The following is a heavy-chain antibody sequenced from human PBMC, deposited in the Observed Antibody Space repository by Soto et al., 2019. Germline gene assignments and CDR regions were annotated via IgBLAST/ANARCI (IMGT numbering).Heavy chain of an antibody. J-gene: IGHJ6*02. CDR3: ARVQGRYYGSGSYPGVDV. CDR1: GFTFRNYG. V-gene: IGHV3-33*01. D-gene: IGHD3-10*01. CDR2: IWYDGSNE. Sequence: QVQLVESGGGVVQPGRSLRLSCAASGFTFRNYGMHWVRQAPGKGLEWVAVIWYDGSNEYYADSVKGRFSISRDNSRSTLYLQMDSVIAEDTAVYYCARVQGRYYGSGSYPGVDVWGQGTTVTVSS.